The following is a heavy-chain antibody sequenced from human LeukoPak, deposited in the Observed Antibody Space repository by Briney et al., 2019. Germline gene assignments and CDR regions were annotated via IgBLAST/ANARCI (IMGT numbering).Heavy chain of an antibody. CDR1: GFTFSSYS. V-gene: IGHV3-21*01. CDR2: ISSSSSYI. J-gene: IGHJ5*02. Sequence: GGSLRLSCAASGFTFSSYSMNWVRQAPGKGLEWVSSISSSSSYIYYADSVKGRFTISRDNAKNSLYLQMNSLRAEDTAVYYCARAPPGVWVPRGEYNWFDPWGQGTLVTVSS. CDR3: ARAPPGVWVPRGEYNWFDP. D-gene: IGHD3-16*01.